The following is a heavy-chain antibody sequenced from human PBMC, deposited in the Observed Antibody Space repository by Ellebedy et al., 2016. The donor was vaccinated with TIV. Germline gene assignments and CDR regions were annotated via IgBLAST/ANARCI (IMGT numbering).Heavy chain of an antibody. V-gene: IGHV1-18*04. CDR2: ISAYNGNT. Sequence: ASVKVSCXASAYTCTSYGISWVRQAPGQGLEWMGWISAYNGNTNYAQKLQGRVTMTTDTYTSTAYMELRSLRSDDTAVYYCARDESPYSNLYGMDVWGQGTTVTVSS. CDR3: ARDESPYSNLYGMDV. CDR1: AYTCTSYG. J-gene: IGHJ6*02. D-gene: IGHD6-13*01.